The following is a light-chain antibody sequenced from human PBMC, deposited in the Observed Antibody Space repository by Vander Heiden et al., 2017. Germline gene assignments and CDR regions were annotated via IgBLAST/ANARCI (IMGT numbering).Light chain of an antibody. CDR2: DAS. V-gene: IGKV3D-20*01. CDR1: QSVSINY. CDR3: QQYGGSPLT. Sequence: EIVLTQSPATLSLSPGERATLSCGASQSVSINYLAWYQLKPGLAPRVLIYDASTRATGIPDRFSGIGSGTDFTLTISRLEPEDFAVYYCQQYGGSPLTFGQGTRLEIK. J-gene: IGKJ5*01.